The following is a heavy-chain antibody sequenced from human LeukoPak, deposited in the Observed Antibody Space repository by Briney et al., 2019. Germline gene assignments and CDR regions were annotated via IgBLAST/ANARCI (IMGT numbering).Heavy chain of an antibody. J-gene: IGHJ4*02. Sequence: RGSLRLSCAASGFTFSIYAMTWVRQAPGKGLEWVSAFYSGSNSPTYADSVKGRFTISRDNSKNTLYLQMSRLKAEDTAVYYCARTRYCSGIRCFYANWGQGTLVTVSS. CDR2: FYSGSNSP. D-gene: IGHD2-2*01. CDR3: ARTRYCSGIRCFYAN. V-gene: IGHV3-23*05. CDR1: GFTFSIYA.